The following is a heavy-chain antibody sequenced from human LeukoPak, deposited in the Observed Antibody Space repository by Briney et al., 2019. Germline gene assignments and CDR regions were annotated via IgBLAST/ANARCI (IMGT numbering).Heavy chain of an antibody. CDR2: IYHSGST. D-gene: IGHD3-3*01. CDR1: GGSISSSSYY. V-gene: IGHV4-39*07. CDR3: ARGDFWSGYIHGDY. J-gene: IGHJ4*02. Sequence: PSETLSLTCTVSGGSISSSSYYWGWIRQPPGKGLEWIGSIYHSGSTYYNPSLKSRVTISVDTSKNQFSLKLSSVTAADTAVYYCARGDFWSGYIHGDYWGQGTLVTVSS.